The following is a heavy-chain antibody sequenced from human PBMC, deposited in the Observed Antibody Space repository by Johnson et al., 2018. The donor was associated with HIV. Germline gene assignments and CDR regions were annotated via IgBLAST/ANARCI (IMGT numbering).Heavy chain of an antibody. CDR2: IGAAGDT. D-gene: IGHD1-26*01. J-gene: IGHJ3*02. CDR1: GFTFSSYD. CDR3: VRGRGSYYLVKGAFDI. V-gene: IGHV3-13*01. Sequence: VQLVESGGGLVQPGGSLRLSCVASGFTFSSYDMHWVRQTTGKGLEWVSVIGAAGDTYYRDSVKGRFTISRDNAKNSLYLQMTTLSAEDTAVYYCVRGRGSYYLVKGAFDIWGQGTMVTVSS.